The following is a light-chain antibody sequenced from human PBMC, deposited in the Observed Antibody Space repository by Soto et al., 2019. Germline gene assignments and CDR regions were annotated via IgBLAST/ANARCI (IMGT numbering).Light chain of an antibody. V-gene: IGKV1-6*01. Sequence: AIQMTQAPASLSASGGDRVTITCWARQGIRADLGWYQQKPGKAPKLLIYAASSLQSGVPSRLSGSGSGTDFTLTISSLQPEDFATYYCLQDYNYPWTFGQGTKVDIK. CDR2: AAS. CDR3: LQDYNYPWT. CDR1: QGIRAD. J-gene: IGKJ1*01.